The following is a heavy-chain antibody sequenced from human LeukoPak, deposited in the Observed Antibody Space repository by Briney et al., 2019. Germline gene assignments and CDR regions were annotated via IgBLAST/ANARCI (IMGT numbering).Heavy chain of an antibody. Sequence: GGSLRLSCAASGFTFSSYWMSWVRQAPGKGLEWVANIKQDGSEKYYVDSVKGRFTISRDNAKNSLYLQMNSLRAEDTAVYYCARDQSTINYGMGVWGQGTTVTVSS. CDR3: ARDQSTINYGMGV. CDR2: IKQDGSEK. CDR1: GFTFSSYW. J-gene: IGHJ6*02. D-gene: IGHD3-10*01. V-gene: IGHV3-7*01.